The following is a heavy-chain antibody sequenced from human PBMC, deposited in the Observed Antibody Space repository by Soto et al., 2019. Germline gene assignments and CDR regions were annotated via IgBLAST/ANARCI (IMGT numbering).Heavy chain of an antibody. CDR3: ARPYYYGSGSFDY. V-gene: IGHV3-48*01. Sequence: EVQLVESGGGLVQAGGSLRLSCAAAGFTFSSYSMNWVRQAPGKGLEWVSYITSSSRTIYYADSVKGRFTISRDNAKNSLYLQMNSLRAEDTAVYYCARPYYYGSGSFDYWGQGTLVTVSS. CDR1: GFTFSSYS. D-gene: IGHD3-10*01. J-gene: IGHJ4*02. CDR2: ITSSSRTI.